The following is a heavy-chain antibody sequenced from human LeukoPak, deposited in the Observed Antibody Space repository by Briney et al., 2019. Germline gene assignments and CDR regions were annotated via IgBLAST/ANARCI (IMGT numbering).Heavy chain of an antibody. CDR2: MNPNSGDT. Sequence: ASVKVSCKASGYTFTSYDINWVRQATGQGLEWMGWMNPNSGDTGYAQKFQGRVTMTRNTSISTAYMELSSLRSEDTAVYYCARGRWRRHLFDPWDRGTLVTVSS. D-gene: IGHD2-21*02. V-gene: IGHV1-8*01. CDR3: ARGRWRRHLFDP. J-gene: IGHJ5*02. CDR1: GYTFTSYD.